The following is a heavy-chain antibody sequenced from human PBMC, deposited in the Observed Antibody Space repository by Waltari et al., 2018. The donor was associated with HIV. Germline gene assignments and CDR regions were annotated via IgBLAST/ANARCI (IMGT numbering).Heavy chain of an antibody. CDR3: AGATQYSSSWTAQLRRGFDP. V-gene: IGHV4-39*07. J-gene: IGHJ5*02. CDR2: IYYSGSP. D-gene: IGHD6-13*01. Sequence: QLQLQESGPGLVKPSETLSLTCTVSGGSISSGSYSWGWIRQPPGKGLEWIGRIYYSGSPSYNPSLKRRVTISLDTSKNQCPLTLSALTAADTAVYYWAGATQYSSSWTAQLRRGFDPWGQGTLVTVSS. CDR1: GGSISSGSYS.